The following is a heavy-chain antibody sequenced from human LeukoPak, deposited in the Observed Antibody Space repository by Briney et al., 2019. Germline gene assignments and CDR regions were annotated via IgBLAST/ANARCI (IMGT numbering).Heavy chain of an antibody. Sequence: GGSLRLSCAASGFTFSSYAMHWVRQAPGKGLEWVAVISYDGSNKYYADSVKGRFTISRNNSKNSLYLQMNSLRTEDTALYYCAKGERWLQSTDDAFDIWGQGTMVTVSS. D-gene: IGHD5-24*01. CDR2: ISYDGSNK. CDR3: AKGERWLQSTDDAFDI. V-gene: IGHV3-30*04. J-gene: IGHJ3*02. CDR1: GFTFSSYA.